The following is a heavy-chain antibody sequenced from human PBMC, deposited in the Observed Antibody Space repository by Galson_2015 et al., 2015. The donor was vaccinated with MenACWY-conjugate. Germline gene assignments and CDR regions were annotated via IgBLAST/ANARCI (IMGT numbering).Heavy chain of an antibody. V-gene: IGHV3-7*03. CDR2: IKQDGSEK. J-gene: IGHJ6*02. CDR3: ARKIKAVAGESYYYYGMDV. Sequence: SLRLSCAGSGFTLSNYWMSWVRQAPGKGLEWVANIKQDGSEKYYVDSVKGRFTISRDNAKISLYLQMNSLRAEDTAVYYCARKIKAVAGESYYYYGMDVWGQGTTVTVSS. CDR1: GFTLSNYW. D-gene: IGHD6-19*01.